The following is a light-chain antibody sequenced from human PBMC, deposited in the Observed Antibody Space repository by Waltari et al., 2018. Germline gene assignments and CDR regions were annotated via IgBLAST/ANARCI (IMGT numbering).Light chain of an antibody. V-gene: IGKV3-20*01. Sequence: EIVLTQSPGTLSLSPGERATLSCRASQSVSRALAWYQQKPGQAPRLLIYDASTRATGIPDRFSGSGSGTDFSLTISRLEPEDVAVYYCQQFQSHLRTFGQGTKVEIK. CDR2: DAS. CDR1: QSVSRA. CDR3: QQFQSHLRT. J-gene: IGKJ1*01.